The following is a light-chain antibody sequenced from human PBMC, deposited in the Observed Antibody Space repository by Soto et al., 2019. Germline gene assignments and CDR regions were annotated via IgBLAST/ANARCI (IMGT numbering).Light chain of an antibody. V-gene: IGKV3-15*01. CDR2: GAS. CDR3: QQYNKGPLT. Sequence: EIVLTQSPATLSVSQGERATLSCRARESVSNNLAWYQQKPGQAPRLLIFGASARATGIPARFSGSGSGTEFTLTISSLQSEDFAVYYCQQYNKGPLTFGGGTKVEIK. CDR1: ESVSNN. J-gene: IGKJ4*01.